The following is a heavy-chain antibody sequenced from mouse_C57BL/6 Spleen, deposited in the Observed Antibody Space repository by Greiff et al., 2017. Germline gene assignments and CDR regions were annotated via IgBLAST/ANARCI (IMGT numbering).Heavy chain of an antibody. J-gene: IGHJ4*01. D-gene: IGHD3-2*02. CDR1: GYTFTSYW. CDR3: VAAQATDYYARDY. Sequence: VQLQQPGAELVMPGASVKLSCKASGYTFTSYWMHWVKQRPGQGLEWIGDIDPADSYTNYNQKFKGKSTLTVDTSSSTAFMQLSGLTSEVSAVYYCVAAQATDYYARDYGGQGTSVTVSS. V-gene: IGHV1-69*01. CDR2: IDPADSYT.